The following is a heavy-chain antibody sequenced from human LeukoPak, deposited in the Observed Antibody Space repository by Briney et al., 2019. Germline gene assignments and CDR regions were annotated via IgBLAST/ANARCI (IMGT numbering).Heavy chain of an antibody. CDR3: ARLPTFYFDSSGYHYDY. V-gene: IGHV3-23*01. Sequence: RGGSLRLSCVASGFTFNNYAMSWVRQAPGRGLEWASSTAGSGISKDYADSVKGRFTISKDKSKNTLHLQMDNLRAEDTGVYFCARLPTFYFDSSGYHYDYWGQGTLVTVSS. CDR2: TAGSGISK. J-gene: IGHJ4*02. CDR1: GFTFNNYA. D-gene: IGHD3-22*01.